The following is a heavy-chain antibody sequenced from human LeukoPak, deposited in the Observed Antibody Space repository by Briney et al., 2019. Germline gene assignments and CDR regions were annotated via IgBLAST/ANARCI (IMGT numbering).Heavy chain of an antibody. J-gene: IGHJ4*02. CDR2: ITPDGSQK. Sequence: GGSLRLSCAASGFTFSSYWMSWVRQAPGKGLEWVANITPDGSQKYYVDSVRGRFTISRDNGKNSLYLQMNSLRAEDTAVYYCAHPDSGWGQGTLVTVSS. V-gene: IGHV3-7*01. D-gene: IGHD6-19*01. CDR1: GFTFSSYW. CDR3: AHPDSG.